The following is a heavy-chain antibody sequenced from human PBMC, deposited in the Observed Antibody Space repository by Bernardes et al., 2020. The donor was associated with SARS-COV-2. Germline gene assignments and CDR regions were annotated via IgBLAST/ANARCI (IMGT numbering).Heavy chain of an antibody. CDR2: IYSGGKT. J-gene: IGHJ6*02. V-gene: IGHV3-66*01. D-gene: IGHD1-1*01. CDR1: GFTVSSNY. CDR3: ARETTGQTKYYYNYGMDV. Sequence: GGSLRLSCAASGFTVSSNYMSWVRQAPGKGLEWVSIIYSGGKTYHADSVKGRFTISRDNSKNTLYLQMNSLRAEDTAMYYCARETTGQTKYYYNYGMDVWGQGTTVTVSS.